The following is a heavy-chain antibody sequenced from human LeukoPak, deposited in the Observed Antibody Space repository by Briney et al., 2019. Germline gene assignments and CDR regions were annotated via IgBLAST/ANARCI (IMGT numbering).Heavy chain of an antibody. V-gene: IGHV4-61*02. J-gene: IGHJ3*02. CDR1: GGSISSGSYY. Sequence: SQTLSLTCTVSGGSISSGSYYWSWIRQPAGTGLEWIGRIYTSGSTNYNPSLKSRVTISVDTSKNQFSLKLSSVTAADTAVYYCASFFYNWNDGFAFDIWGQGTMVTVSS. CDR2: IYTSGST. D-gene: IGHD1-20*01. CDR3: ASFFYNWNDGFAFDI.